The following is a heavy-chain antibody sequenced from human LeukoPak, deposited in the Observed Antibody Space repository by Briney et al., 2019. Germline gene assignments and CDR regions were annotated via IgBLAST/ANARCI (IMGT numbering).Heavy chain of an antibody. D-gene: IGHD6-19*01. V-gene: IGHV3-30*03. Sequence: GRSLRLSCAASGFTFSSYGMQWVRQAPGKGLEWVAVISYDGSNKYYADSVKGRFTISRDNSKNTLYLQMNSLRAEDTAVYYCARGRGLSSGWADYWGQGTLVTVSS. CDR1: GFTFSSYG. J-gene: IGHJ4*02. CDR3: ARGRGLSSGWADY. CDR2: ISYDGSNK.